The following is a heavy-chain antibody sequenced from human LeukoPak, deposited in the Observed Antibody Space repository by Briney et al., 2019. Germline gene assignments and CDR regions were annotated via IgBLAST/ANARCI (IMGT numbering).Heavy chain of an antibody. V-gene: IGHV1-8*02. CDR2: MNPNSGNT. CDR3: ARLSSSWYYYYYYMDV. D-gene: IGHD6-13*01. CDR1: GYTFTSYD. Sequence: GASVKVSCKASGYTFTSYDINWVRQATGQGLEWMGWMNPNSGNTGYAQKFQGRVTMTRNTSISTAYMELSSLRSEDTAVYYCARLSSSWYYYYYYMDVWGKGTTVTISS. J-gene: IGHJ6*03.